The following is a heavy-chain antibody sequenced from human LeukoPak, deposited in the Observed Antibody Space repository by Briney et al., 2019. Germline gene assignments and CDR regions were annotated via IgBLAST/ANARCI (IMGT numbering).Heavy chain of an antibody. D-gene: IGHD4-23*01. CDR1: GFTFTSYA. J-gene: IGHJ6*03. CDR3: AKDTGTVEPYYMDV. Sequence: GGSLRLSCAASGFTFTSYAMNWVRQAPGKGLEWVSTISGSGGSTYYADSVKGRFTISRDSSKNTLYLQMNSLRAEDTAVYYCAKDTGTVEPYYMDVWAKGPRSPSP. V-gene: IGHV3-23*01. CDR2: ISGSGGST.